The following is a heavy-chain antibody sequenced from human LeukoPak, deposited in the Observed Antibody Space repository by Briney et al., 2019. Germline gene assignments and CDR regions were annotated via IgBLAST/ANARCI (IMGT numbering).Heavy chain of an antibody. CDR1: GFTFSSYA. Sequence: PGGSLRLSCAASGFTFSSYAMSWVRQAPGKGVEWVPAISGSGGSTYYADSVKARFTISRDNSKNTLYLQMNSLRPEDTAVYYCAKVLSGWYEEDWGQGTLGTVS. D-gene: IGHD6-19*01. CDR2: ISGSGGST. CDR3: AKVLSGWYEED. J-gene: IGHJ4*02. V-gene: IGHV3-23*01.